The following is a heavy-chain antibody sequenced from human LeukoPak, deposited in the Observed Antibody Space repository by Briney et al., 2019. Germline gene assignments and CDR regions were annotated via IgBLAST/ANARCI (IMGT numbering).Heavy chain of an antibody. CDR1: GFTFGDYA. V-gene: IGHV3-49*04. J-gene: IGHJ4*02. D-gene: IGHD3-22*01. Sequence: GGSLRLSCTASGFTFGDYAMSWVRQAPGKGLEWVGIIRSKAYGGTTEYAASVKVSFTILRDDSKSIAYLQMNSLKTEDTAVYYCTRARNYYDSKDWGQGTLVTVFS. CDR2: IRSKAYGGTT. CDR3: TRARNYYDSKD.